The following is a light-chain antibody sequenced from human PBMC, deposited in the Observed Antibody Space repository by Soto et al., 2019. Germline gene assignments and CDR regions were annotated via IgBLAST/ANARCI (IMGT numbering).Light chain of an antibody. Sequence: QSALTQPASVSGSPGQSITISCTGTSSDVGGYNYVSWYQQHPGKVPKLMIYDVSNRPSGVSNRFSGSKSGNTASLTISGLQAEDEADYYCSSYTSSSTLVVFGGGTKLTV. J-gene: IGLJ2*01. CDR1: SSDVGGYNY. V-gene: IGLV2-14*01. CDR2: DVS. CDR3: SSYTSSSTLVV.